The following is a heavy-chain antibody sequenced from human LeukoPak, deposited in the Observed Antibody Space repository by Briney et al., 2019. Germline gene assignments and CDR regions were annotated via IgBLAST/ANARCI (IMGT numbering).Heavy chain of an antibody. D-gene: IGHD1-26*01. J-gene: IGHJ4*02. Sequence: GGSLRLSCAASGFTFSNYWMHWVRQARGKGLVWVSRIDGDGSSTSYADSVKGRFTISRDNAKNTLYLQMTSLRAEDTAVYYCARTIVGAAFDYWGQGTLVTVSS. V-gene: IGHV3-74*01. CDR3: ARTIVGAAFDY. CDR1: GFTFSNYW. CDR2: IDGDGSST.